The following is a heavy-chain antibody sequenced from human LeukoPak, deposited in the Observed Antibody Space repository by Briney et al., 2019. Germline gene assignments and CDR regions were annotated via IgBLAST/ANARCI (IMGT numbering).Heavy chain of an antibody. CDR2: IYPGDSDT. V-gene: IGHV5-51*01. J-gene: IGHJ3*02. Sequence: GESLKISCKGSGYSFTSYWIGWVRQMPGKGPEWMGIIYPGDSDTRYSPSFQGQVTISADKSISTAYLQWSSLKASDTAMYYCARHSRITIFGVVTFPDAFDIWGQGTMVTVSS. D-gene: IGHD3-3*01. CDR1: GYSFTSYW. CDR3: ARHSRITIFGVVTFPDAFDI.